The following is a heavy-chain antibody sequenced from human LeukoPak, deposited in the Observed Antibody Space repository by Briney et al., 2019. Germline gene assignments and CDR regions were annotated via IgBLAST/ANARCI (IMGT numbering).Heavy chain of an antibody. CDR3: AGDRIAVAGGYYYGMDV. Sequence: PGGSLRLSCAASGFTFSSYSMNWVRQAPGKGLEWVSYISSSSSTIYYADSVKGRFTISRDNAKNSLYLQMNSLRDEDTAVYYCAGDRIAVAGGYYYGMDVWGQGTTVTVSS. J-gene: IGHJ6*02. CDR1: GFTFSSYS. D-gene: IGHD6-19*01. CDR2: ISSSSSTI. V-gene: IGHV3-48*02.